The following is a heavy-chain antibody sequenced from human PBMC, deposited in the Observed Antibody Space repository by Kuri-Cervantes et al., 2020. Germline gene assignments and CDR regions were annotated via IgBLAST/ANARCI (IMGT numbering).Heavy chain of an antibody. Sequence: GGSLRLSCAASGFSIGDYGMHWVRQAPGKGLEWVGLDSYDGSQKYYADSVKGRFTISRDNAKNSLYLQMNSLRAEDTAVYYCASRRGYGSGHDYWGQGTLVTVSS. D-gene: IGHD3-10*01. CDR2: DSYDGSQK. CDR1: GFSIGDYG. CDR3: ASRRGYGSGHDY. J-gene: IGHJ4*02. V-gene: IGHV3-30*03.